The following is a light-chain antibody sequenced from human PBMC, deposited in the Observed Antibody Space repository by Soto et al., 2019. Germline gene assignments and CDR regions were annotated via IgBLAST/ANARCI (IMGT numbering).Light chain of an antibody. Sequence: QAVVTQPPSVSAAPGQKVTISCSGSSSNIGNNYVSWYQQLPGTAPKLLIYENNKRPSGIPDRFSGSKSGTSATLGITELQTGDEADYYCGTWDSSLSAVVFGGGTKLTVL. CDR3: GTWDSSLSAVV. J-gene: IGLJ2*01. CDR2: ENN. CDR1: SSNIGNNY. V-gene: IGLV1-51*02.